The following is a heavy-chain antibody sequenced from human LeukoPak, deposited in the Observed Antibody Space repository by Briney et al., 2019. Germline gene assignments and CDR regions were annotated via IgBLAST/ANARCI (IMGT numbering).Heavy chain of an antibody. Sequence: GASVKVSCKASGYTFTSYGISWVRQAPGQGLEWMGWISAYNGNTNYAQKLQGRVTMTTDTSTGTAYMELRSLRSDDTAVYYCARGLQDIVVVVTPSLEYFQHWGQAPWSPSPQ. CDR3: ARGLQDIVVVVTPSLEYFQH. CDR1: GYTFTSYG. D-gene: IGHD2-15*01. J-gene: IGHJ1*01. CDR2: ISAYNGNT. V-gene: IGHV1-18*01.